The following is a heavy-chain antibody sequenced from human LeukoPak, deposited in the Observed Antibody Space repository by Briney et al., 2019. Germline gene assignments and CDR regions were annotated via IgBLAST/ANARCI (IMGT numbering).Heavy chain of an antibody. Sequence: GGSLRLSCAASGFTFSSYSMNWVRQAPGKGLEWVSSISSSSSYIYYADSVKGRFTISRDNAKNSLYLQMNSLRAEDTAAYYCARDGGVAGISEYFQHWGQGTLVTVSS. CDR2: ISSSSSYI. V-gene: IGHV3-21*01. D-gene: IGHD6-19*01. J-gene: IGHJ1*01. CDR1: GFTFSSYS. CDR3: ARDGGVAGISEYFQH.